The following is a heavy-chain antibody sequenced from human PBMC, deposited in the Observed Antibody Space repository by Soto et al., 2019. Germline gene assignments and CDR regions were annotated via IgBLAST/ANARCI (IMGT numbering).Heavy chain of an antibody. Sequence: ASVKVSCKASGYTFTIYYMHWVRQAPGQGLEWMGIISPSGGSTSYAQKFQGRVTMTRDTSTSTVYMELSSLRSEDTAVYYCARDWSQAHHDAFDIWRQGTMVTV. CDR3: ARDWSQAHHDAFDI. J-gene: IGHJ3*02. CDR1: GYTFTIYY. CDR2: ISPSGGST. V-gene: IGHV1-46*01.